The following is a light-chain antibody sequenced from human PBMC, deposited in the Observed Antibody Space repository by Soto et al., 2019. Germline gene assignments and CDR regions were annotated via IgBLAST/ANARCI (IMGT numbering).Light chain of an antibody. J-gene: IGKJ4*01. V-gene: IGKV1-33*01. CDR3: QQYEDLPLT. Sequence: DIQLTQSPSSLSASVGDRVTITCQASQDINNYLNWYQQKPGKAPKLLIFDASSVETGVPSRFSGSGSGTHFTFTISSLEPEDIATYHCQQYEDLPLTFGGWTMVELK. CDR2: DAS. CDR1: QDINNY.